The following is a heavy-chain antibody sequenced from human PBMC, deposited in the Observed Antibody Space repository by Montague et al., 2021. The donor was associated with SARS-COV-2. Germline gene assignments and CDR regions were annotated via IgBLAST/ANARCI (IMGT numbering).Heavy chain of an antibody. CDR3: AGIRDYDILTGSYSGFDY. V-gene: IGHV2-70*01. CDR1: GFSLSTSGMC. Sequence: PALVKPTQTLTLTCTFSGFSLSTSGMCVSWIRQPPGKALEWLALIDWDDDKYYSTSLKTRLTISKDTSKNQVVLTMTNMDPVDTATYYCAGIRDYDILTGSYSGFDYWGQGTLVTVSS. CDR2: IDWDDDK. J-gene: IGHJ4*02. D-gene: IGHD3-9*01.